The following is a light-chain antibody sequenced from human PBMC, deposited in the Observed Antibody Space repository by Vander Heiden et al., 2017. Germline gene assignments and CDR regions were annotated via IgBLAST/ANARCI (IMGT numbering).Light chain of an antibody. J-gene: IGLJ2*01. CDR3: QAWDTNTVV. CDR1: KLGDKY. V-gene: IGLV3-1*01. Sequence: SYELTQPPSVSVSPGQTASVTCSGDKLGDKYAHWYQQKPGQSPVLVIYDDRQRPSGIPERFSGSNSGNTATLTISGTQAMDEADYYCQAWDTNTVVFGGGTRLTVL. CDR2: DDR.